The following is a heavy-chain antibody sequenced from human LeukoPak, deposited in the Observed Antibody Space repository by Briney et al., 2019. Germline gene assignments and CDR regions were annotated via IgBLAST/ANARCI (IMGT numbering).Heavy chain of an antibody. Sequence: GGSLRLSCVASGFTFSSFDMHWVRQPTGEGLEWVSTIGTASDTYYPGSVEGRFTLSRDNAKNSLYLQMNSLTAGDTAVYYCARGPPRGKYYYMDVWGKGTTVTVSS. CDR1: GFTFSSFD. D-gene: IGHD1-1*01. CDR3: ARGPPRGKYYYMDV. CDR2: IGTASDT. J-gene: IGHJ6*03. V-gene: IGHV3-13*01.